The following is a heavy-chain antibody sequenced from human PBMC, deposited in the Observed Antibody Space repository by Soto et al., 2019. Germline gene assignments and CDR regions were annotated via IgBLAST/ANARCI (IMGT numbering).Heavy chain of an antibody. Sequence: GESLKISWKGSGYSFTSYGISWGRQRPGKGLEWMGRIEPSDSDTNYSASCEGHVTISADNSISTAYLQWSSLKASDTPMYYCARPGSIAVAPLSRRMDVWRPGTTVTVSS. CDR3: ARPGSIAVAPLSRRMDV. CDR1: GYSFTSYG. CDR2: IEPSDSDT. V-gene: IGHV5-10-1*01. D-gene: IGHD6-19*01. J-gene: IGHJ6*02.